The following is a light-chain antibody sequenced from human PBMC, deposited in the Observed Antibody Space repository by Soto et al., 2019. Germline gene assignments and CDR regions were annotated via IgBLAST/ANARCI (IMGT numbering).Light chain of an antibody. J-gene: IGKJ4*01. CDR3: QQRRNWPLP. Sequence: EIVLTQSPATLSLSPGERATLSCRASQSVTSSLAWYQQKPGQAPRLLIYDASNRAPGIPARFSGSGSGTDFTLTISSLEPADFAVYFCQQRRNWPLPFGGGTKV. CDR2: DAS. V-gene: IGKV3-11*01. CDR1: QSVTSS.